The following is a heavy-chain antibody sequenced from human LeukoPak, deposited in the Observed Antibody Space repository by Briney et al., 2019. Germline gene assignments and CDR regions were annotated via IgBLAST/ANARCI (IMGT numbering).Heavy chain of an antibody. Sequence: GGSLRLSCAASRFTFDDYAMHWVRQAPGKGLEWVSGVSWNSGSIGYADSVKGRFTISRDNSKNTLYVQVNSLGTEDTAAYYCAKGSYYDSSGSFYFDYWGQGTLVTVSS. V-gene: IGHV3-9*01. D-gene: IGHD3-22*01. CDR1: RFTFDDYA. CDR3: AKGSYYDSSGSFYFDY. CDR2: VSWNSGSI. J-gene: IGHJ4*02.